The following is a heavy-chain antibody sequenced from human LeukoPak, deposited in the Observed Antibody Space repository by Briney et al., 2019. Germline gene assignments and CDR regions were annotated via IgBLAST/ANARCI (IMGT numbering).Heavy chain of an antibody. CDR3: ERAGRDGYNSGDYYYYYMDV. J-gene: IGHJ6*03. CDR1: GYTFTIYC. V-gene: IGHV1-46*01. D-gene: IGHD5-24*01. CDR2: INPSGGST. Sequence: ASVTVSFTSSGYTFTIYCMHWVRQAPGQGLEWMGIINPSGGSTSYAQKFQGRVTMTRDTSTSTVYMELSSLRSEETSVNDSERAGRDGYNSGDYYYYYMDVWGKGTTVTVSS.